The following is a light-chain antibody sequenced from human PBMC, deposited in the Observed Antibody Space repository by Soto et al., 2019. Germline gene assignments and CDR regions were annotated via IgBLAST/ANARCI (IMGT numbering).Light chain of an antibody. CDR1: QSVSSSY. CDR2: GAS. CDR3: QEYGSSPWA. Sequence: EIVLTQSPGTLSLSPGERATLSCRASQSVSSSYLAWYQQKPGQAPRLLIYGASSMATGIPDRCSGSGSGRDFTLTISTLELGEFAVYYCQEYGSSPWAFGQGTKVVI. J-gene: IGKJ1*01. V-gene: IGKV3-20*01.